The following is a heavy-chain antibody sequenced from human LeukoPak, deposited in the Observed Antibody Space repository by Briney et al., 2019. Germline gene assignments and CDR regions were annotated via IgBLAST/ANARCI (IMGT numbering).Heavy chain of an antibody. CDR2: INHSGST. CDR3: ARSRPSYYYGMDV. V-gene: IGHV4-4*02. J-gene: IGHJ6*02. Sequence: SETLSLTCAVSGGSISSSNWRSWVRQPPGKGLEWIGEINHSGSTNYNPSLKSRVTISVDTSKNQFSLKLSSVAAADTAVYYCARSRPSYYYGMDVWGQGTTVTVSS. CDR1: GGSISSSNW.